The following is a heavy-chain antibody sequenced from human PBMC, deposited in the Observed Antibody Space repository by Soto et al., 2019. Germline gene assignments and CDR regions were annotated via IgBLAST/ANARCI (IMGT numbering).Heavy chain of an antibody. D-gene: IGHD3-10*01. J-gene: IGHJ4*02. CDR2: ISSSSSYI. V-gene: IGHV3-21*01. CDR3: ARSQSHVAGTTPDFDY. CDR1: GFTFSSYS. Sequence: GGSLRLSCAASGFTFSSYSMNWVRQAPGKGLEWVSSISSSSSYIYYADSVKGRFTISRDNAKNSLYLQMNSLRAEDTAVYYCARSQSHVAGTTPDFDYWGQGTLVTVSS.